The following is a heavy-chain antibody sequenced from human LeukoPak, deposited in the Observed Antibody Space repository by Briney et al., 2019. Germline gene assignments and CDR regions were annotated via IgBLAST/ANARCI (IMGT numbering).Heavy chain of an antibody. J-gene: IGHJ4*02. CDR2: ITGDGGST. V-gene: IGHV3-43*02. D-gene: IGHD1-20*01. CDR3: AKGDNWNFDY. CDR1: GFPFNNYG. Sequence: QPGGSLRLSCAASGFPFNNYGMHWVRQAPGKGLEWVSLITGDGGSTYYADSVKGRFTSSRDNSKNSLYLQMNSLRTEDTALYYCAKGDNWNFDYWGQGTLVTVSS.